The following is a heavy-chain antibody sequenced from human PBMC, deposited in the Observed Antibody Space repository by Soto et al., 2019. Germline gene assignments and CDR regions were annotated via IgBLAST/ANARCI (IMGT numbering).Heavy chain of an antibody. CDR1: GGTFSSYA. Sequence: XVKVSCKASGGTFSSYAISWVRQAPGQGLEWMGGIIPIFGTANYAQKFQGRVTITADESTSTAYMELSSLRSEDTAVYYCARAVRITVAGTLPWFDPCGQGTLVTVSS. D-gene: IGHD6-19*01. CDR3: ARAVRITVAGTLPWFDP. J-gene: IGHJ5*02. V-gene: IGHV1-69*13. CDR2: IIPIFGTA.